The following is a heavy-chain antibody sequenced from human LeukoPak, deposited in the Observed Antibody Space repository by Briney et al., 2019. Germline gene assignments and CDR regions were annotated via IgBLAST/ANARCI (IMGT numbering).Heavy chain of an antibody. V-gene: IGHV3-74*01. CDR1: GFTFTNYW. D-gene: IGHD1-26*01. CDR3: AREVGATIIDY. J-gene: IGHJ4*02. CDR2: VYNDGSGT. Sequence: GGSLRLSCATSGFTFTNYWMHWVRQVPGKGLVWVARVYNDGSGTIYADSVKGRFTISRDNAKNSLYLQMNSLRAEDTAVYYCAREVGATIIDYWGQGTLVTVSS.